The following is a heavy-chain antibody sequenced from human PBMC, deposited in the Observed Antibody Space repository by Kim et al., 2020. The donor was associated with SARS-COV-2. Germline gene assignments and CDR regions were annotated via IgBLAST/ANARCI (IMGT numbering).Heavy chain of an antibody. CDR3: ASGEAVYYYGSGSYPHI. CDR2: INAGNGNT. V-gene: IGHV1-3*01. Sequence: ASVKVSCKASGYTFTSYAMHWVRQAPGQRLEWMGWINAGNGNTKYSQKFQGRVTITRDTSASTAYMELSSLRSEDTAVYYCASGEAVYYYGSGSYPHIWGQGTMVTVSS. CDR1: GYTFTSYA. J-gene: IGHJ3*02. D-gene: IGHD3-10*01.